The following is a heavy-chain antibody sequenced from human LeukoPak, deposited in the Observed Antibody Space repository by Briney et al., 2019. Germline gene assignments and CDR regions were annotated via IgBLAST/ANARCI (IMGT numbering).Heavy chain of an antibody. Sequence: KSSETLSLTCTVSGGSISSSYWSWIRQPPGKGLEWIGYIHYSGNTNYTPTLKNRLTMSVDTSKNQFSLKLSSVTAADTAVYYCVRGYYDSSGSSNTSDIWGQGTMVTVSS. J-gene: IGHJ3*02. D-gene: IGHD3-22*01. CDR2: IHYSGNT. CDR1: GGSISSSY. V-gene: IGHV4-59*01. CDR3: VRGYYDSSGSSNTSDI.